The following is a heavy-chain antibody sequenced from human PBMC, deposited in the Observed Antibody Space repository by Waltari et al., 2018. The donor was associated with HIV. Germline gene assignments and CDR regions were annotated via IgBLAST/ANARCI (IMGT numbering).Heavy chain of an antibody. CDR2: ISYDGSNK. CDR1: RFIFSSYG. D-gene: IGHD6-13*01. V-gene: IGHV3-30*18. Sequence: QVQLVESGGGVVQPGRSLRLSCAASRFIFSSYGMHWVGQAPGKGLEWVAVISYDGSNKYYADSVRGRFTISRDNSKNTLYLQMNRLRAEDTAVYYCAKEETRVFSSSSFYFYYGMDVWGQGTTVTVSS. CDR3: AKEETRVFSSSSFYFYYGMDV. J-gene: IGHJ6*02.